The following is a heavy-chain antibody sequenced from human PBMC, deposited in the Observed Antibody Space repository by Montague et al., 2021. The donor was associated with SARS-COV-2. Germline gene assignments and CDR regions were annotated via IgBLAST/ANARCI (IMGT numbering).Heavy chain of an antibody. CDR3: ARGGGVMVYVYGMDV. D-gene: IGHD2-8*01. J-gene: IGHJ6*02. Sequence: TLSLTCTVSGGSISSGGYYWSWIRQHPGKGLEWIGYIYYSGSTNCNPSLKSRLTISVDTSKNQFSLKLSSVTAADTAVYYCARGGGVMVYVYGMDVWGQGTTVTVSS. CDR2: IYYSGST. CDR1: GGSISSGGYY. V-gene: IGHV4-31*03.